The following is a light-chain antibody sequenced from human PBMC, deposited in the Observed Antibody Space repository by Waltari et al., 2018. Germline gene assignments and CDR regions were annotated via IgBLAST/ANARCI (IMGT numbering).Light chain of an antibody. V-gene: IGLV4-69*01. CDR2: VNSDGSH. CDR1: SGHSSNI. CDR3: QTGGHGTWV. J-gene: IGLJ3*02. Sequence: QLVLTQSPSASASLGASVKLTCTLSSGHSSNIIAWHQQQPEKGPRYLMKVNSDGSHSQGDGIPDRFSGSSSGAERYLTISSLQSEDEADYYCQTGGHGTWVFGGGTKLTVL.